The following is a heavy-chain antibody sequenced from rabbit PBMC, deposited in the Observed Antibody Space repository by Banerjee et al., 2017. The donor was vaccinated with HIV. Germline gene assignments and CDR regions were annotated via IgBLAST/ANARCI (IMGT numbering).Heavy chain of an antibody. CDR2: IYTGSSGSI. Sequence: QEQLVESGGGLVQPEGSLTLTCTTSGFSFSSSYWICWVRQAPGKGLEWIGCIYTGSSGSIHYANWAKGRFTISKTSSTTVTLQMTSLTAADTATYFCASDSDYTYAYVVWGPGTLVTVS. V-gene: IGHV1S45*01. J-gene: IGHJ4*01. CDR1: GFSFSSSYW. CDR3: ASDSDYTYAYVV. D-gene: IGHD6-1*01.